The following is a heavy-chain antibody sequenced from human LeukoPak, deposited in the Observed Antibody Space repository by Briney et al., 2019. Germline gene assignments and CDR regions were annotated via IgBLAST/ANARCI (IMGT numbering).Heavy chain of an antibody. CDR1: GGSISSGSYY. V-gene: IGHV4-61*02. J-gene: IGHJ4*02. CDR3: ARDPTNWNYQLYPN. CDR2: IYTSGST. D-gene: IGHD1-7*01. Sequence: SQTLSLTCTVSGGSISSGSYYWSWIRQPAGKGLEWIGRIYTSGSTNYNPSLKSRVTISVDTSKNQFSLKLSSVTAADTAVYYCARDPTNWNYQLYPNWGQGTLVTVSS.